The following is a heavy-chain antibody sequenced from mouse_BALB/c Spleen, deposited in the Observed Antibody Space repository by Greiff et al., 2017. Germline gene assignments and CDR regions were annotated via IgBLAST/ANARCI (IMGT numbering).Heavy chain of an antibody. Sequence: DVKLQESGPGLVKPSQSLSLTCTVTGYSITSDYAWNWIRQFPGNKLEWMGYISYSGSTSYNPSLKSRISITRDTSKNQFFLQLNSVTTEDTATYYCASKYGNYPFYWGQGTLVTVSA. CDR2: ISYSGST. J-gene: IGHJ3*01. D-gene: IGHD2-10*02. CDR1: GYSITSDYA. V-gene: IGHV3-2*02. CDR3: ASKYGNYPFY.